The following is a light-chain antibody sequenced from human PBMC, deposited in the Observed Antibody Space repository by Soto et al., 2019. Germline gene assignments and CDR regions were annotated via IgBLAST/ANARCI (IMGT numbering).Light chain of an antibody. CDR2: KAS. CDR3: QQYNSYPLT. Sequence: DIPMTQSPSTLSASVGDRVTITCRASQSISSWLAWYQQKPGKAPKLLIYKASSLESGVPSRLSGSGSGTEFTLTISSLQPDDFATYYCQQYNSYPLTFGGGTKVEIK. V-gene: IGKV1-5*03. J-gene: IGKJ4*01. CDR1: QSISSW.